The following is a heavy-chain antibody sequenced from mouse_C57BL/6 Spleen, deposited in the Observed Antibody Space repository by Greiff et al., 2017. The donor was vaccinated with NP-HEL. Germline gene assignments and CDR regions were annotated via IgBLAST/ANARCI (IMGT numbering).Heavy chain of an antibody. D-gene: IGHD2-3*01. CDR3: AKSTYDGYYWYFDV. CDR2: IWSGGST. J-gene: IGHJ1*03. V-gene: IGHV2-4*01. CDR1: GFSLTSYG. Sequence: QVQLQQSGPGLVQPSQSLSITCTVSGFSLTSYGVHWVRQPPGKGLEWLGVIWSGGSTDYNAAFISRLSISKDNSKSQVFFKMNSLQADDTAIYYCAKSTYDGYYWYFDVWGTGTTVTVSS.